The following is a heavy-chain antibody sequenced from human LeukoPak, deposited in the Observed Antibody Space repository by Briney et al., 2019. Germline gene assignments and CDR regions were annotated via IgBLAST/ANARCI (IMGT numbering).Heavy chain of an antibody. CDR2: ISRSGDRT. V-gene: IGHV3-23*01. D-gene: IGHD2-15*01. Sequence: GGSLRLSCAASGFTLSNSAMSWVRQAPGKGLERVSAISRSGDRTFYADSVKGRFTISRDSSIDTLFLEMNSLRAEDTAVYFCAKELRPNDYWGQGTLVTVSS. CDR1: GFTLSNSA. CDR3: AKELRPNDY. J-gene: IGHJ4*02.